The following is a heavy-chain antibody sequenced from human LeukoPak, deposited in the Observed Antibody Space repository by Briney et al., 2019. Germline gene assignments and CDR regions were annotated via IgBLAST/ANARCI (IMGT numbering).Heavy chain of an antibody. CDR1: GFTFDDYA. D-gene: IGHD3-16*01. CDR3: AKARRGDYYYGMDV. CDR2: ISWNSGSI. J-gene: IGHJ6*02. Sequence: GGSPRLSCAASGFTFDDYAMHWVRQAPGKGLEWVSGISWNSGSIGYADSVKGRFTISRDNAKNSLYLQMNSLRAEDTALYYCAKARRGDYYYGMDVWGQGTTVTVSS. V-gene: IGHV3-9*01.